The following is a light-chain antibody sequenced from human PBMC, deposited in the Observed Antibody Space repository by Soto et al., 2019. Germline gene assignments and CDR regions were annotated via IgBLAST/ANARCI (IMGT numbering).Light chain of an antibody. Sequence: DIVMTQSPDSLTVSLGERATINCKSSQSLLEGSNNKDYLAWYQQKPGQPPKLLIYWASTRESGVPDRFSGSGSGTDFTLTISSLQAEDVAVYYCQQYYSTLSLTFGGGTKVDIK. CDR3: QQYYSTLSLT. CDR2: WAS. V-gene: IGKV4-1*01. J-gene: IGKJ4*01. CDR1: QSLLEGSNNKDY.